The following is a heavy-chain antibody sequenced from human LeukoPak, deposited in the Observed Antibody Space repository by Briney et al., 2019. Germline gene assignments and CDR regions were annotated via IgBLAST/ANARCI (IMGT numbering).Heavy chain of an antibody. Sequence: RSLRLSCAASGFTFSSYAMHWIRQAPGKGLEWVAVISFDGSNKYYADSMKGRFTISRDNSKNTLYLQMNSLRAEDTAVYYCARGGGLWGQGTMVTVSS. CDR2: ISFDGSNK. CDR1: GFTFSSYA. V-gene: IGHV3-30-3*01. J-gene: IGHJ3*01. CDR3: ARGGGL.